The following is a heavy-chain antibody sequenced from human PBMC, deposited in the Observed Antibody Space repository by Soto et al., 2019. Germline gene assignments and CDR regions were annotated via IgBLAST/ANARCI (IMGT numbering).Heavy chain of an antibody. D-gene: IGHD5-18*01. V-gene: IGHV3-7*01. Sequence: GSLRLSCAASGFTFSSYWMSWVRQAPGKGLEWVANIKQDGSEKYYVDSVKGRFTISRDNAKNSLYLQMNSLRAEDTAVYYCAREKYSYGFYYFDYWGQGTLVTVSS. CDR3: AREKYSYGFYYFDY. J-gene: IGHJ4*02. CDR1: GFTFSSYW. CDR2: IKQDGSEK.